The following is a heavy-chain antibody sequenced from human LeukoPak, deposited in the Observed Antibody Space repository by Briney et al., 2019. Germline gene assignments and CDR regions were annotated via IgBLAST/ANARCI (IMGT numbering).Heavy chain of an antibody. CDR3: ARHPNLDS. CDR1: GHTFTDYY. V-gene: IGHV1-2*02. CDR2: INPNSGST. J-gene: IGHJ4*02. Sequence: ASVKVSCKTSGHTFTDYYIHWVRQAPGQGFEWMGWINPNSGSTSYAQKFQDRVTLTRDTSISTAYMELSRLRSDDTAVYYCARHPNLDSWGQGTLVIVSS.